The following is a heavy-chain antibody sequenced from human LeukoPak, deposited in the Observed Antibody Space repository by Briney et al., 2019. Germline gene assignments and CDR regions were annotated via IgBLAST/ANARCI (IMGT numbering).Heavy chain of an antibody. Sequence: PSETLSLTCAVYGGSFSGYYWSWIRQPPGKGLEWIGEINHSGSTNYNPSLKSRVTISVDTSKNQFSLKLSSVTAADTAVYYCARGGPFDIWVQGTMVTVSS. CDR1: GGSFSGYY. CDR2: INHSGST. V-gene: IGHV4-34*01. J-gene: IGHJ3*02. CDR3: ARGGPFDI.